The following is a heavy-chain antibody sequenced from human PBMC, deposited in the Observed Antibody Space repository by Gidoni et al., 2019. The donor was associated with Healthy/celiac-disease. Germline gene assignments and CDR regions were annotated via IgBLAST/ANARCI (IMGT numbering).Heavy chain of an antibody. J-gene: IGHJ4*02. V-gene: IGHV4-34*01. CDR1: GGSFSGYY. CDR2: INHSGST. CDR3: ARAPPPGAVASFDY. D-gene: IGHD6-19*01. Sequence: QVQLQQWGAGLLKPSETLSLTCAVYGGSFSGYYWSWIRQPPGKGLEWIGEINHSGSTNYNPSLKSRVTISGDTSKNQFSLKLSSVTAADTAVYYCARAPPPGAVASFDYWGQGTLVTVSS.